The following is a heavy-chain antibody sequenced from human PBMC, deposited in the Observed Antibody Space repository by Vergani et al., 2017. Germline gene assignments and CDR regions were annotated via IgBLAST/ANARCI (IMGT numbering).Heavy chain of an antibody. D-gene: IGHD2-15*01. Sequence: EVQLLESGGGLVQPGGSLRLSCAASGFTFSSYAMSWVRQAPGKGLEWVSAISGSGGSTYYADSVKGRFTISRDNAKNSLYLQMNSLRAEDPAVYYCARYQRGFFDYWGQGTLVTVSS. V-gene: IGHV3-23*01. CDR3: ARYQRGFFDY. CDR2: ISGSGGST. J-gene: IGHJ4*02. CDR1: GFTFSSYA.